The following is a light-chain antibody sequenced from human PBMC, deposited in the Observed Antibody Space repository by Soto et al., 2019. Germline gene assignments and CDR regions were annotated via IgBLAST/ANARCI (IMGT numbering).Light chain of an antibody. J-gene: IGKJ3*01. V-gene: IGKV3-15*01. CDR3: QHHSNWPPS. CDR1: ESVHRN. CDR2: YAS. Sequence: EVVMTQSPATLSVSPGERVTLSCRASESVHRNLAWYQQKPGQGPSLLIYYASTRATGVPDRFTGSGSGTEFTLTIRSLQSGDFGVYHCQHHSNWPPSFGPGTKVEIK.